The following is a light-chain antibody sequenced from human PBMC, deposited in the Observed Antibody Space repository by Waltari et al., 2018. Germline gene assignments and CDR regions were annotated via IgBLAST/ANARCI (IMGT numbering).Light chain of an antibody. CDR1: SLRTSY. CDR2: GKD. Sequence: SSELTQDPAVSVALGRTVRITCQGDSLRTSYASWYQLKPGQAPVLVIYGKDKRPSGIPDRISGYSSGATSSLTITGAQAEDEADYYCSSRNGRANQVVFAGGTKVTVL. V-gene: IGLV3-19*01. CDR3: SSRNGRANQVV. J-gene: IGLJ3*02.